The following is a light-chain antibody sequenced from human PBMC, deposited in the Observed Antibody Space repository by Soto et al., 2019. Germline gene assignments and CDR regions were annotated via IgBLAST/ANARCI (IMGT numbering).Light chain of an antibody. CDR1: QGISSY. J-gene: IGKJ1*01. CDR2: AAS. Sequence: AIRMTQSPSSLYASTGDRVTITCRASQGISSYLAWYQQKPGKAPKLLIYAASTLKSAVPSRFSGSVSGTDFTLTISCLKSEDFATYSCQKYYSYPLTFGQGTKVETK. CDR3: QKYYSYPLT. V-gene: IGKV1-8*01.